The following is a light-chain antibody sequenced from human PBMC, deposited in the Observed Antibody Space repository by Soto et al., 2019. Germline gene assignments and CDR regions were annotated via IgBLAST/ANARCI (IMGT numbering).Light chain of an antibody. CDR1: QSVSSN. CDR3: QQYNNWPPIT. J-gene: IGKJ5*01. Sequence: EIVLTQSPGTLSLSPGERATLSCRASQSVSSNLAWYQQKAGQAPRLLIYDASTRATGIPARFSGSGSGTEFTLTISSLQSEDFAVYYCQQYNNWPPITFGQGTRLEIK. V-gene: IGKV3-15*01. CDR2: DAS.